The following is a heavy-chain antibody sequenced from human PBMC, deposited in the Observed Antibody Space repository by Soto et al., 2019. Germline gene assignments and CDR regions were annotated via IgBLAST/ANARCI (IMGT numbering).Heavy chain of an antibody. J-gene: IGHJ4*02. D-gene: IGHD4-17*01. CDR1: GGSISSSNW. CDR3: ARRDYGDYDANYYFDY. V-gene: IGHV4-4*02. CDR2: IYHSGST. Sequence: SETLSLTCAVSGGSISSSNWWTWVRQPPGKGLEWIGEIYHSGSTNYNPSLKSRVTISVDKSKNQFSLKLSSVTAADTAVYYCARRDYGDYDANYYFDYWGQGTLVTVSS.